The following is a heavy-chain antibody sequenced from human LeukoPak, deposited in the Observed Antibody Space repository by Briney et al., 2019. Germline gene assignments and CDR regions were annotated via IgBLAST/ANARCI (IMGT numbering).Heavy chain of an antibody. V-gene: IGHV3-72*01. J-gene: IGHJ4*02. Sequence: GGSLRLSCAASGFTFSDHHMDWVRQAPGKGLEWVGRTKNKNRSYTTEYAASVKGRFTISRDVSKNSLYLQLNSLKTEDTAVYYCTGNYYGSGSYADFDYWGQGTLVTVSS. CDR1: GFTFSDHH. CDR3: TGNYYGSGSYADFDY. CDR2: TKNKNRSYTT. D-gene: IGHD3-10*01.